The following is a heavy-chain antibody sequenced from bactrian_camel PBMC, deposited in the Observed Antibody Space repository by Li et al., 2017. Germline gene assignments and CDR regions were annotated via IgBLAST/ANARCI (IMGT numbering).Heavy chain of an antibody. CDR1: GFTFSSYN. Sequence: VQLVESGGGLVQPGGSLTLSCAASGFTFSSYNMIWVRQAPGKGLEWVSGIVAEVSPNYADSVKGRFTISRDNAKNTVYLQMNSVKPEDTAVYYCVRDLGTTGWYFDNWGQGTQVTVS. CDR3: VRDLGTTGWYFDN. V-gene: IGHV3S10*01. J-gene: IGHJ6*01. CDR2: IVAEVSP. D-gene: IGHD5*01.